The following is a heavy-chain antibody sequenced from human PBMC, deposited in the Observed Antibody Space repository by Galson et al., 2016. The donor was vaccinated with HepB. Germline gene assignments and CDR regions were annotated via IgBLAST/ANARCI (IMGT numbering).Heavy chain of an antibody. CDR2: INNDGRTT. CDR3: ARDHVGYNSMEN. Sequence: SLRLSCAVSGFTFSRYWMHWVRQAPGKGLVWVAHINNDGRTTTYADSVEGRFTISRDNAKNTLYLQMHSLRVEDTAVYYCARDHVGYNSMENWGQGTLVTVSS. CDR1: GFTFSRYW. J-gene: IGHJ4*02. D-gene: IGHD5-24*01. V-gene: IGHV3-74*03.